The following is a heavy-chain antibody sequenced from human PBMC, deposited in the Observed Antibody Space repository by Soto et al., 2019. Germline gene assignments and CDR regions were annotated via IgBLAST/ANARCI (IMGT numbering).Heavy chain of an antibody. CDR2: ISHDGNVN. CDR1: GFTFSSYA. D-gene: IGHD2-8*02. Sequence: QVQLVESGGGVVQPERSLRLSCEASGFTFSSYAMHWVRQAPGKGLEWVAVISHDGNVNYYSESVKGRFTMSRDNSKDTLYLQMDSLRTEDTAVYFCAKDEYWESHFYYFMDLWGKGTPVTVSS. V-gene: IGHV3-30*18. J-gene: IGHJ6*03. CDR3: AKDEYWESHFYYFMDL.